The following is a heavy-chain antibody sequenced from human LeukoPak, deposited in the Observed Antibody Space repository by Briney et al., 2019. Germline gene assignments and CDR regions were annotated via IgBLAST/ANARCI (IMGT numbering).Heavy chain of an antibody. CDR3: ARAYYDFNWFDP. D-gene: IGHD3-3*01. CDR1: GGSISSYY. CDR2: IYYSGST. Sequence: KPSETLSLTCTVSGGSISSYYWSWIRQPPGKGLEWIGYIYYSGSTNYNPSLKSRVTISVDTSKNQFSLKLSSVTAADTAVYYCARAYYDFNWFDPWGQGTLVTASS. V-gene: IGHV4-59*01. J-gene: IGHJ5*02.